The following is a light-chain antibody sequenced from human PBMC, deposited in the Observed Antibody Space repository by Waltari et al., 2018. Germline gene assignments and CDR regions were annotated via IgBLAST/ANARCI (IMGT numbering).Light chain of an antibody. CDR3: QAWDSSTAVV. CDR2: QDS. V-gene: IGLV3-1*01. CDR1: KLGDKY. Sequence: SYELTQPPSVSVSPGQTASITCSGDKLGDKYACWYQQKPGQSPVLVIYQDSKRPSGIPEGFSGSNSVNTATLTISGTQAMDEADYYCQAWDSSTAVVFGGGTKLTVL. J-gene: IGLJ2*01.